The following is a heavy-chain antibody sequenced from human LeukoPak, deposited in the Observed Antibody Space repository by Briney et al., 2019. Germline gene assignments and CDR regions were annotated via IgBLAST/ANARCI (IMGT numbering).Heavy chain of an antibody. V-gene: IGHV4-30-4*01. CDR1: GGSISSGDYY. Sequence: TQTLSLTCTVSGGSISSGDYYWSWIRQPPGKGLEWIGYIYYSGSTYYNPSLKSRVTISVDTSKNQFSLKLSSVTAADTAVYYCARAGRYYYDSSGYFLNDAFDIWGQGTMVTVSS. J-gene: IGHJ3*02. CDR2: IYYSGST. CDR3: ARAGRYYYDSSGYFLNDAFDI. D-gene: IGHD3-22*01.